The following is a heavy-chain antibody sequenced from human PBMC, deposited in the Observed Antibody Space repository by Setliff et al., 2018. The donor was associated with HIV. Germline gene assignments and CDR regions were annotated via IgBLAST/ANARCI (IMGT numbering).Heavy chain of an antibody. CDR2: INHNGST. CDR1: GGSFNAYY. Sequence: SETLSLTCAVYGGSFNAYYWSWIRQPPGKGLEWIGEINHNGSTGYNPSLKSRVTISVDTSKNQFSLKMTSVTAADTAVYYCARDPPGYGDSNDYWGQGTLVTVSS. V-gene: IGHV4-34*01. D-gene: IGHD4-17*01. J-gene: IGHJ4*02. CDR3: ARDPPGYGDSNDY.